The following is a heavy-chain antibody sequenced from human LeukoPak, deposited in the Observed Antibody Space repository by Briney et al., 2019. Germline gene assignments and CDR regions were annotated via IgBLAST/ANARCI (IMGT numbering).Heavy chain of an antibody. CDR3: AKDNWVATRGHYGFDS. J-gene: IGHJ4*02. Sequence: PGGSLRLSCAASGFTFDDFAMHWVRQAPGKGLECVSLISGDGGSTYHADPVKGRFSISRDNSKNSLYLQMNSLRVEDTALYYCAKDNWVATRGHYGFDSWGQGTLVTVSS. CDR1: GFTFDDFA. D-gene: IGHD5-12*01. CDR2: ISGDGGST. V-gene: IGHV3-43*02.